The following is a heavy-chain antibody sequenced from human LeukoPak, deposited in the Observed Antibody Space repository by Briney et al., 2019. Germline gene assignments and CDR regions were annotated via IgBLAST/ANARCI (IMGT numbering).Heavy chain of an antibody. D-gene: IGHD6-13*01. CDR3: ARLIASYYYYGMDV. V-gene: IGHV1-3*01. Sequence: ASVKVSCKASGYTFTSYAMHWVRQAPGQRLEWMGWINVGNGNTEYSQKFQGRVAITRDTSASTAYMELSSLRSEDTAVYYCARLIASYYYYGMDVWGQGTTVTVSS. CDR2: INVGNGNT. J-gene: IGHJ6*02. CDR1: GYTFTSYA.